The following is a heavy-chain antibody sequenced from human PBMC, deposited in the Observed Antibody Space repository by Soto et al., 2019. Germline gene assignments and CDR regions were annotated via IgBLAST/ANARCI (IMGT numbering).Heavy chain of an antibody. CDR2: IHYSGST. CDR3: ARTFGVAATCPFDY. D-gene: IGHD6-13*01. CDR1: GGSISSGNYY. V-gene: IGHV4-31*03. Sequence: PSETLSLTCTVSGGSISSGNYYWSWIRQHPGKGLEWIGYIHYSGSTYYNPSLKSRVTISVDTSKNQFSLKLSSVTAADTAVYYWARTFGVAATCPFDYWGQGTLVTVSS. J-gene: IGHJ4*02.